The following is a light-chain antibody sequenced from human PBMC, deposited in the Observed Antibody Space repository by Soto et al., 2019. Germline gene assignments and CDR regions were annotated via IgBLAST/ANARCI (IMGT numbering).Light chain of an antibody. V-gene: IGKV1-16*01. CDR3: QQYNTNPVT. CDR1: RGISSD. J-gene: IGKJ4*01. Sequence: DIQMTQSPSSLSASVGNRVTITCRASRGISSDLSWFQQKPGKAPKSLIYGASNLHSGVPSRFSGRASGTDFTLTISSLQPEDFATYYCQQYNTNPVTFGGGTKVDI. CDR2: GAS.